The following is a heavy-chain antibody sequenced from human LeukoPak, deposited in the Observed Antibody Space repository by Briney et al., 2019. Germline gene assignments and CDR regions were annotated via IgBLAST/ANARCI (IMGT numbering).Heavy chain of an antibody. Sequence: GASVNVSCKASGYTFTTYSMHWVRQAPGQGLEWMAIINLSGGSTDYTQKFQGRVTMTRDTSTSTVYMELSSLRSEDTAVYYCVRHNHMDVWGQGTTVTVSS. CDR2: INLSGGST. V-gene: IGHV1-46*01. CDR1: GYTFTTYS. CDR3: VRHNHMDV. J-gene: IGHJ6*02.